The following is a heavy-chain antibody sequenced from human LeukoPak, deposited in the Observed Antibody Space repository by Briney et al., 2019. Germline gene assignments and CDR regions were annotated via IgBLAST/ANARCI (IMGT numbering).Heavy chain of an antibody. CDR1: GFTFSSYS. D-gene: IGHD4-23*01. J-gene: IGHJ4*02. CDR2: ISSSSSYI. Sequence: GGSLRLSCAASGFTFSSYSMNWVRQAPGKGLEWVSSISSSSSYIYYADSVKGRFTISRDNAKNSLYLQMNSLRAEDTAVYYCARDGDTVVTSQYHFDYWGQGTLVTVSS. CDR3: ARDGDTVVTSQYHFDY. V-gene: IGHV3-21*01.